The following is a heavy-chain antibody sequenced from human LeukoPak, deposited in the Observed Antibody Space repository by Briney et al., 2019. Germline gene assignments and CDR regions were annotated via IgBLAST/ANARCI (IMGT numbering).Heavy chain of an antibody. CDR2: ISYDGSNK. Sequence: GGSLRLSCAASGFTFSSYAMSWVRQAPGKGLEWVAVISYDGSNKYYADSVKGRFTISRDNSKNTLYLQMNSLRAEDTAVYYCANEGAYYDYYGMDVWGQGTTVTVSS. CDR1: GFTFSSYA. CDR3: ANEGAYYDYYGMDV. V-gene: IGHV3-30*18. J-gene: IGHJ6*02.